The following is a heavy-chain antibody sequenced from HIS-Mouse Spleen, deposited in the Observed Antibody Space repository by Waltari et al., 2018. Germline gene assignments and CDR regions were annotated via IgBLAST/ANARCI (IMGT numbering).Heavy chain of an antibody. V-gene: IGHV3-23*01. J-gene: IGHJ4*02. Sequence: EVQLLESGGGLVQPGGSLRLSVAASGLPFSSYAISWVRQAPGKGLEWVSAISGSGGSTYYADSVKGRFTISRDNSKNTLYLQMNSLRAEDTAVYYCAKVWPELKTVDTPMAFDYWGQGTLVTVSS. CDR3: AKVWPELKTVDTPMAFDY. CDR1: GLPFSSYA. CDR2: ISGSGGST. D-gene: IGHD5-18*01.